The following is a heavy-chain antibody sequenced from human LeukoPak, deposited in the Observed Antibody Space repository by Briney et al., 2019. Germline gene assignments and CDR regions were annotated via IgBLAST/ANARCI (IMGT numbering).Heavy chain of an antibody. V-gene: IGHV3-30-3*01. D-gene: IGHD4-17*01. Sequence: PGGSLRLSCAASGFTVSSYAMHWVRQAPGKGLEWVAVISYDGSNKYYADSVKGRFTISRDNSKNTLYLQMNSLRAEDTAVYYCARACTIHYGRCAFDIWGQGTMVTVSS. CDR2: ISYDGSNK. CDR3: ARACTIHYGRCAFDI. J-gene: IGHJ3*02. CDR1: GFTVSSYA.